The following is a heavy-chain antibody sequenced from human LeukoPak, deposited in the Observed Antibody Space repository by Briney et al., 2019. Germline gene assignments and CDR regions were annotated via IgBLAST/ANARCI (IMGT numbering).Heavy chain of an antibody. CDR1: GFTFRSSS. J-gene: IGHJ3*02. Sequence: PGGSLRLSCTTSGFTFRSSSFNWVRQVPGKGLDWVASISSSGSYKYYSDSVKGRFTISGDNAKNSLYLQMNSLRAEDTAVYYCARDFSAYCGGDCYRKTGAFDIWGQGTMVTVSS. CDR3: ARDFSAYCGGDCYRKTGAFDI. V-gene: IGHV3-21*01. D-gene: IGHD2-21*02. CDR2: ISSSGSYK.